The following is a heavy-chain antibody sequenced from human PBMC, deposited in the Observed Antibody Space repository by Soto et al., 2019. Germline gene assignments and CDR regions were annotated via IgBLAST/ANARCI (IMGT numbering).Heavy chain of an antibody. CDR1: GGSFTGYY. V-gene: IGHV4-34*01. CDR2: IKDGGST. CDR3: ARGQEGVVATH. J-gene: IGHJ4*02. D-gene: IGHD2-15*01. Sequence: QVQLQQWGAGLLKPSETLSLTCAVNGGSFTGYYWSWVRQPPGKGLEWIGEIKDGGSTNYSPSLRSRVTIPPAPSKKQFSLKVPSVTAADPAVYYCARGQEGVVATHWDQGTLVTVSS.